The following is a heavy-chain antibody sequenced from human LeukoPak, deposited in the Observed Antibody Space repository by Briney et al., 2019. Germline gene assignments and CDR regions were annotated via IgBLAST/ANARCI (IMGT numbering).Heavy chain of an antibody. V-gene: IGHV4-4*07. D-gene: IGHD6-6*01. J-gene: IGHJ4*02. Sequence: SETLSLTCTVSGGSISSYYWSWIRQPAGKGLEWIGRIYTSGSTNYNPSLKSRVTMSVDTSKSQFSLKLGSVTAADTAVYYCARDGAREYSSEDTLDYFDYWGQGTLVTVSS. CDR3: ARDGAREYSSEDTLDYFDY. CDR1: GGSISSYY. CDR2: IYTSGST.